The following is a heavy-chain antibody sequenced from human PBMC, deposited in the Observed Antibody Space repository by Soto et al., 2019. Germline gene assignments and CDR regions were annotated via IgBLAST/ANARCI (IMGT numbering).Heavy chain of an antibody. CDR3: ATQKAHYYDSSGYLPDY. Sequence: SETLSLTCTVSGGSISSGGYYWSWIRQHPGKGLEWIGYIYYSGSTYYNPSLKSRVTISVDTSKNQFSLKLSSVTAADTAVYYCATQKAHYYDSSGYLPDYWGQGTLVTVSS. CDR2: IYYSGST. J-gene: IGHJ4*02. D-gene: IGHD3-22*01. CDR1: GGSISSGGYY. V-gene: IGHV4-31*03.